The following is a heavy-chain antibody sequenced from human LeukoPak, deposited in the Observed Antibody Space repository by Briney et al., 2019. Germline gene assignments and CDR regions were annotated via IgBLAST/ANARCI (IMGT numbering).Heavy chain of an antibody. CDR2: INPNSGGT. CDR3: ARSGSGWYVGTDY. D-gene: IGHD6-19*01. V-gene: IGHV1-2*06. J-gene: IGHJ4*02. Sequence: ASVKVSCKASGYTFTGYYMHWVRQAPVQGLELMGRINPNSGGTNYAQKFQGRVTMTRDTSISTAYMELSRLRSDDTAVYYCARSGSGWYVGTDYWGQGTLVTVSS. CDR1: GYTFTGYY.